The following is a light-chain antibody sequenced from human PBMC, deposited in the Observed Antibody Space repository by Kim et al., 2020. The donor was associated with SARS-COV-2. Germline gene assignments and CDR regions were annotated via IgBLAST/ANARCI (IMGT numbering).Light chain of an antibody. CDR2: KAS. CDR3: QQYNSYPT. J-gene: IGKJ2*01. V-gene: IGKV1-5*03. CDR1: QSISSW. Sequence: DIQMTQSPSTLSASVGDRVTITCRASQSISSWLAWYQQKPGKAPKLLIYKASSLESGVPSRFSGSGSGTEFTLTISSLQPDDFVTYYCQQYNSYPTFGQGTKLEI.